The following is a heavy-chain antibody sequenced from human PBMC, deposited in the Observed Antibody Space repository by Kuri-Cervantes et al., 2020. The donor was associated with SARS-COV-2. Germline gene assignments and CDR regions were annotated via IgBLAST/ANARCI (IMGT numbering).Heavy chain of an antibody. CDR1: GDTLSNYA. J-gene: IGHJ4*02. D-gene: IGHD6-6*01. V-gene: IGHV1-69*13. Sequence: SVKVSCKASGDTLSNYAICWVRQAPGQGLEWMGGIIPISGTANYAQKFQGRVTITADESTRTANMELNSLRAEDTAVYYCAKAGAARPKYFDYWGQGTLVTVSS. CDR2: IIPISGTA. CDR3: AKAGAARPKYFDY.